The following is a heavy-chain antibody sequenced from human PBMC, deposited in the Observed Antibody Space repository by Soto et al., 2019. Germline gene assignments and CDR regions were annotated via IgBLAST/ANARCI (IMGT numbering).Heavy chain of an antibody. V-gene: IGHV3-23*01. Sequence: GGSLSLSGVASGITFGSRAMSWARQAPGEGLEWGSTITDTGGDAKYEDSVRGRFNIARDNSKRTLYLQKSSLRADDSAVDFGARVSQYSYPERRIFDFWGRGTLVTVSS. CDR3: ARVSQYSYPERRIFDF. CDR2: ITDTGGDA. D-gene: IGHD2-15*01. CDR1: GITFGSRA. J-gene: IGHJ4*02.